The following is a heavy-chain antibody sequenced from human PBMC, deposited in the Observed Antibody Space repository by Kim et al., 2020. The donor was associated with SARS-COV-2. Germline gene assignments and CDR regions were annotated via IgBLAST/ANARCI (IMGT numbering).Heavy chain of an antibody. V-gene: IGHV3-53*01. CDR1: GFTVSSAY. CDR3: ASGSYDAFDI. J-gene: IGHJ3*02. CDR2: IYLGGST. Sequence: GGSLRLSCAPSGFTVSSAYMTWVRQAPGKGLEWVSIIYLGGSTYHADSVKGRFTISKDTSKNMLLLQMNSLRGEATAVYYCASGSYDAFDIWGQGTMVTV.